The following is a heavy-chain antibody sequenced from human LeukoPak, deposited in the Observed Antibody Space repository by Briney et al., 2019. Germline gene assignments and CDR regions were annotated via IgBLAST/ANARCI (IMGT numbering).Heavy chain of an antibody. Sequence: SETLSLTCTVSGGSISSYYWSWIRQPPGKGLEWIGYIYYSGSTNYDPSLKSRVTISVDTSKNQFSLKLSSVTAADTAVYYCARRAFSSGYYYFDYWGQGTLVTVSS. V-gene: IGHV4-59*08. D-gene: IGHD3-22*01. CDR1: GGSISSYY. J-gene: IGHJ4*02. CDR2: IYYSGST. CDR3: ARRAFSSGYYYFDY.